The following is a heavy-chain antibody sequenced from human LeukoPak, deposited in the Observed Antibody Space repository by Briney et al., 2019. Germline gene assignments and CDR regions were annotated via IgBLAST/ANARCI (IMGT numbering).Heavy chain of an antibody. CDR2: INHSGST. CDR3: GRGLEVTRYFDL. D-gene: IGHD3-3*01. J-gene: IGHJ2*01. Sequence: PSETLSLTFAVYGGSFSGYYWGWIREPPGKGLEWIGEINHSGSTSYNPSLKGRVAIAVDTSKNQFSLGLSSVTAAGTALFCGGRGLEVTRYFDLRGRGTLVTVAS. CDR1: GGSFSGYY. V-gene: IGHV4-34*01.